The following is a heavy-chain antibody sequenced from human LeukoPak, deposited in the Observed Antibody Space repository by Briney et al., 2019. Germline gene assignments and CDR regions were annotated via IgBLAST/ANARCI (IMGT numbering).Heavy chain of an antibody. CDR2: ISDGGGIT. CDR3: AKSRGSGSSMARGVNFDY. V-gene: IGHV3-23*01. Sequence: GGSLRLSCAASGFTFDDYGMSWVRQAPGKGLEWVSTISDGGGITYYADSVKGRYTISSDNSKNTLFLQMNSLRAEDTAVYYCAKSRGSGSSMARGVNFDYWGQGTLVTVSS. J-gene: IGHJ4*02. D-gene: IGHD3-10*01. CDR1: GFTFDDYG.